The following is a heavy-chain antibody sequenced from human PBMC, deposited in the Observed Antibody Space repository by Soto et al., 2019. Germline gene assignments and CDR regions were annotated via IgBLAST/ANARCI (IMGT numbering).Heavy chain of an antibody. Sequence: GASVKVSCKASGGTFSSYTISWVRQAPGQGLEWMGRIIPILGIANYAQKFQGRVTITADKSTSTAYMELSSLRSEDTAVYYCARGGRGYCSSTSCPNWFDPWGQGTLVTVSS. J-gene: IGHJ5*02. CDR2: IIPILGIA. CDR3: ARGGRGYCSSTSCPNWFDP. CDR1: GGTFSSYT. D-gene: IGHD2-2*01. V-gene: IGHV1-69*02.